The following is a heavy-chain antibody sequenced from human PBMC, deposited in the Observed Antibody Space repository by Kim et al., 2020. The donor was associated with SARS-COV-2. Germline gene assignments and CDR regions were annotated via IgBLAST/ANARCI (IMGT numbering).Heavy chain of an antibody. J-gene: IGHJ6*02. D-gene: IGHD3-16*02. CDR2: IYYSGST. CDR3: ARDGPYYDYVWGSYRSYYYYGMDV. CDR1: GGSISSYY. Sequence: SETLSLTCTVSGGSISSYYWSWIRQPPGKGLEWIGYIYYSGSTNYNPSLKSRVTISVDTSKNQFSLKLSSVTAADTAVYYCARDGPYYDYVWGSYRSYYYYGMDVWGQVTTVTVSS. V-gene: IGHV4-59*01.